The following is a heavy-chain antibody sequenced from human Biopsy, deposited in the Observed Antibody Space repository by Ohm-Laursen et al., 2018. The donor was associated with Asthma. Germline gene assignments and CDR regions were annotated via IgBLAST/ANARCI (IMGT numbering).Heavy chain of an antibody. D-gene: IGHD2-2*01. CDR1: GGTFNTYV. CDR2: INFDFGTT. J-gene: IGHJ4*02. Sequence: ASVKVSCKSLGGTFNTYVIGWVRQDPGQGLEWMGGINFDFGTTTYPQKFQDRVTITADDSTSTVYMELGSLRSEDTAVYYCARKAGSCISRTCYSLDFWGQGTLVTVSS. CDR3: ARKAGSCISRTCYSLDF. V-gene: IGHV1-69*13.